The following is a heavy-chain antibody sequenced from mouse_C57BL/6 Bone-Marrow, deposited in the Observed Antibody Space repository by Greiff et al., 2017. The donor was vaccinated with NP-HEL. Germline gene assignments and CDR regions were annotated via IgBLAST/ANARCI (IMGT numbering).Heavy chain of an antibody. CDR3: AREAIYYYGSSYFDY. CDR1: GYTFTSYG. Sequence: QVQLQQSGAELARPGASVKLSCKASGYTFTSYGISWVKQRTGQGLEWIGEIYPRSGNTYYNEKFKGKATLTADKSSSTAYMELRSLTSEDSAVYFGAREAIYYYGSSYFDYWGQGTTLTVSS. D-gene: IGHD1-1*01. CDR2: IYPRSGNT. V-gene: IGHV1-81*01. J-gene: IGHJ2*01.